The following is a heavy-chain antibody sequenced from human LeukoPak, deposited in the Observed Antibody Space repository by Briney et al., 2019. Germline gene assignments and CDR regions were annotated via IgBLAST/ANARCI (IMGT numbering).Heavy chain of an antibody. J-gene: IGHJ4*02. Sequence: PSETLSPTCTVSGGSISGYNWNWIRQPAGKGLEWIGRISTGGNTAYNPSLKSRITLSLDTTKNQLSLNLTSVTAADTAMYYCARSLVGSTYFDYWGQGTLVTVSS. CDR3: ARSLVGSTYFDY. CDR1: GGSISGYN. V-gene: IGHV4-4*07. D-gene: IGHD2-2*01. CDR2: ISTGGNT.